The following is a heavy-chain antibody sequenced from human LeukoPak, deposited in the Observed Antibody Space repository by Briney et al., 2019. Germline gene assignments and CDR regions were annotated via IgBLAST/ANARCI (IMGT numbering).Heavy chain of an antibody. Sequence: ASVKVSCKASGYTFTGYCMHWVRQAPGQGLEWMGWINPNSGGTNYAQKFQGRVTMTRGTSISTAYMELSRLRSDDTAVYYCARDRDSSGWYGGDYWGQGTLVTVSS. J-gene: IGHJ4*02. V-gene: IGHV1-2*02. D-gene: IGHD6-19*01. CDR1: GYTFTGYC. CDR2: INPNSGGT. CDR3: ARDRDSSGWYGGDY.